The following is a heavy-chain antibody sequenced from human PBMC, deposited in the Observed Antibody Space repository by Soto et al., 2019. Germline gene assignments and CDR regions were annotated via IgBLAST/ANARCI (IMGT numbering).Heavy chain of an antibody. V-gene: IGHV3-30*18. CDR1: GFTFSNYD. J-gene: IGHJ3*02. CDR2: ILYDGSNT. CDR3: AKGSRMGMSGSNDAFDI. D-gene: IGHD5-12*01. Sequence: QVQLVESGGGVVQPGTSLRLSCAASGFTFSNYDMDWVRQAPGKGLEWVALILYDGSNTYAADSVKGRFTISRDNSKNTLYLQMNSLRPEDTAIYYCAKGSRMGMSGSNDAFDIWGQGTMVTVS.